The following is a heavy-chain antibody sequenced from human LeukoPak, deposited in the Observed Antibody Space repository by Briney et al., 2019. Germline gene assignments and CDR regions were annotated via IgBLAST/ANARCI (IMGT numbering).Heavy chain of an antibody. CDR2: INPSGGST. Sequence: ASVKVSCKASGYTFTSYYMHWVRQAPGQGLEWMGIINPSGGSTSYARKFQGRVTMTRDMSTSTVYMELSSLRSEDTAVYYCARPRLVQGKYDAFDIWGQGTMVTVSS. J-gene: IGHJ3*02. CDR3: ARPRLVQGKYDAFDI. V-gene: IGHV1-46*01. D-gene: IGHD6-19*01. CDR1: GYTFTSYY.